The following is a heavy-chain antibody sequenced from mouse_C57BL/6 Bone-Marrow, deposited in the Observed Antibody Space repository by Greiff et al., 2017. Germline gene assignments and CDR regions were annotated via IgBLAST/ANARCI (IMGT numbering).Heavy chain of an antibody. CDR3: GRGDYGSSVAWFGY. CDR1: GYTFTSYG. CDR2: IYPRSGNT. J-gene: IGHJ3*01. Sequence: QVQLKESGAELARPGASVKLSCKASGYTFTSYGISWVKQRTGQGLEWIGEIYPRSGNTYYNEKFKGKATLTADKSSSTAYMELRSLTSEDSAVYFCGRGDYGSSVAWFGYWGQGTLVTVSA. D-gene: IGHD1-1*01. V-gene: IGHV1-81*01.